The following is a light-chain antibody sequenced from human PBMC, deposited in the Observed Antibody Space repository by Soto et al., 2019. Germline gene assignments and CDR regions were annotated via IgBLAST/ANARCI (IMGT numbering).Light chain of an antibody. CDR2: EVN. J-gene: IGLJ2*01. Sequence: QSALTQPPSASGSPGQSVTISCTGTSSDVGAYNYVAWYQQHPGKAPKLMMYEVNNRPSGVPDRFSGSKTGNTASLTVSGLRAEDEAHYYCTSYGGSDKYVVFGGGTKVTVL. CDR3: TSYGGSDKYVV. CDR1: SSDVGAYNY. V-gene: IGLV2-8*01.